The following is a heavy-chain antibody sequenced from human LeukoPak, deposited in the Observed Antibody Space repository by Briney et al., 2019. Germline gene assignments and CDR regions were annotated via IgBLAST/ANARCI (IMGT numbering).Heavy chain of an antibody. D-gene: IGHD3-22*01. Sequence: GRSLRLSCAASGFTFSSYAMHWVRQAPGKGLEWVAVISYDGSNKYYADSVKGRFTISRDNSKNTLYLQMNSLRAEDTAVYYCATSVITTAPVYFDYWGQGTLVTVSS. CDR2: ISYDGSNK. V-gene: IGHV3-30-3*01. CDR3: ATSVITTAPVYFDY. CDR1: GFTFSSYA. J-gene: IGHJ4*02.